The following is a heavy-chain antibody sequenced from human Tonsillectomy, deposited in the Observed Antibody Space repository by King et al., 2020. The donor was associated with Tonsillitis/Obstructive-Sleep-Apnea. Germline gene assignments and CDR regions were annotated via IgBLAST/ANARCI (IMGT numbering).Heavy chain of an antibody. Sequence: TLQESGPTLVKPTQTLTLTCTFSGLSLSTSGVGVGWIRQPPGQALEWLALIYWDDDKRYSPSLKSRLTITKDTSKNQVVLTMTNMDPVDTATSYCAHEGYCSSTSCSGYAFDIWGQGTMVTVSS. V-gene: IGHV2-5*02. D-gene: IGHD2-2*01. CDR2: IYWDDDK. J-gene: IGHJ3*02. CDR3: AHEGYCSSTSCSGYAFDI. CDR1: GLSLSTSGVG.